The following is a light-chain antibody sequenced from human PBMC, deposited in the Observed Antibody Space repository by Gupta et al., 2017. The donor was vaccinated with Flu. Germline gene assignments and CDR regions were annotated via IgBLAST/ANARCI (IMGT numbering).Light chain of an antibody. V-gene: IGLV3-21*02. CDR3: QVWDSDTDYYV. J-gene: IGLJ1*01. CDR2: DDT. CDR1: NIGTKK. Sequence: SYVLTQAPSVSVAPGQTAKITCGGNNIGTKKVHWYRQKAGQAPLLVVYDDTDRPSGIPERLSGSNSGNTATLTISSVEAGDEADYYCQVWDSDTDYYVFGSGTTVTVL.